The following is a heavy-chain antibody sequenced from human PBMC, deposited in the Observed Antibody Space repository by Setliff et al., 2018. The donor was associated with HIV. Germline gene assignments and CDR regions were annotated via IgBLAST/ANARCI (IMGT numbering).Heavy chain of an antibody. Sequence: GGSLRLSCVGSGFTFRDYSLNWVRQAPGRGLEWVSYISRSSSLVYQADSVKGRFTISRDNAKNLLYLQMNSLRADDTAVYYCTRDLPLIVSSGRGNRWGQGTLVTVSS. V-gene: IGHV3-21*05. CDR3: TRDLPLIVSSGRGNR. J-gene: IGHJ5*02. D-gene: IGHD1-26*01. CDR2: ISRSSSLV. CDR1: GFTFRDYS.